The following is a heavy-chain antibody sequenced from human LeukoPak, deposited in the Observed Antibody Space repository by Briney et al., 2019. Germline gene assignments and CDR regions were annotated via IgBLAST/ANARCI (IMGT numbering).Heavy chain of an antibody. V-gene: IGHV4-39*01. CDR3: VREGHYDSSGYYADLLDY. CDR2: IYYSGST. D-gene: IGHD3-22*01. Sequence: SETLSLTCTVSGGSISSSSYYWGWIRQPPGKGLEWIGSIYYSGSTYYNPSLKSRVTISVDTSKNQFSLKLSFVTAADTAVYYCVREGHYDSSGYYADLLDYWGQGTLVTVSS. J-gene: IGHJ4*02. CDR1: GGSISSSSYY.